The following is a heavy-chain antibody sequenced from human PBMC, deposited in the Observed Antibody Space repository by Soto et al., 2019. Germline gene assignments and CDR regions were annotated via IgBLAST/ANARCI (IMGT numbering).Heavy chain of an antibody. CDR3: ARDRDVEGYMDV. V-gene: IGHV3-74*01. CDR1: GFTFSNYW. CDR2: INNDGSSP. J-gene: IGHJ6*03. D-gene: IGHD3-16*01. Sequence: GGSLRLSCAASGFTFSNYWMHWVRQAPGKGLVWVSRINNDGSSPRYADSVKGRFTISRDNAKNTLYLQMNSLRAEDTAVYYCARDRDVEGYMDVWGKGTTVTGSS.